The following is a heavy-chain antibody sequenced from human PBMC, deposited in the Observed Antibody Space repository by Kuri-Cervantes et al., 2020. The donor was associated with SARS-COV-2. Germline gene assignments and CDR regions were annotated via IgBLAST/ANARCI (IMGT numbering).Heavy chain of an antibody. D-gene: IGHD1-26*01. Sequence: GGSLRLSCAASGFTFSSYSMNWVRQAPGKGLEWVSYISSSSTIYYADSVKGRFTISRDNAKNSLYLQMNSLRDEDTAVYYCASGGANKGWGYWGQGTLVTVSS. CDR1: GFTFSSYS. CDR3: ASGGANKGWGY. CDR2: ISSSSTI. J-gene: IGHJ4*02. V-gene: IGHV3-48*02.